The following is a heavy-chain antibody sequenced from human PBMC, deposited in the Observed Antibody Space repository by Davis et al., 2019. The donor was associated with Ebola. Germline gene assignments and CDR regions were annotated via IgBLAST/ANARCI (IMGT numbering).Heavy chain of an antibody. CDR1: GFTFISYG. Sequence: PGGSLRLSCAASGFTFISYGMHWVRQAPGKGLEWVAVISYDGSNKYYADSVKGRFTISRDNSKNTLYLQMNSLRAEDTAVYYCAKSQPPRGYFDYWGQGTLVTVSS. V-gene: IGHV3-30*18. CDR2: ISYDGSNK. D-gene: IGHD3-10*01. J-gene: IGHJ4*02. CDR3: AKSQPPRGYFDY.